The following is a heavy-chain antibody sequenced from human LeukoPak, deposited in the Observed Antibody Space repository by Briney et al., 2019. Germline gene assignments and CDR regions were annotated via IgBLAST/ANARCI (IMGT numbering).Heavy chain of an antibody. CDR2: IYYSGGT. J-gene: IGHJ4*02. D-gene: IGHD2-15*01. V-gene: IGHV4-39*07. CDR1: GGSISSSSYD. Sequence: SETLSLTCTVSGGSISSSSYDWGWIRQPPGKGLDGLTSIYYSGGTYYNPSLKSRVTISVDTSKNEFSLKLSSVTAADTAVYYCATPLGYCSGGSCYSSDYWGQGTLVTVSS. CDR3: ATPLGYCSGGSCYSSDY.